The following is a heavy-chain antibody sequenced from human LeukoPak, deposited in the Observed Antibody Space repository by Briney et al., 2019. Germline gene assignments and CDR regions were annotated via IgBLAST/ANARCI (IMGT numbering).Heavy chain of an antibody. V-gene: IGHV1-2*02. Sequence: GASVKVSCKASGYNFISYYMHWVRQAPGQGLEWMGWINPSSGDTSYAKRFQGRVTLTRDTSISTVYMELTGLRSDDTAVFFCARDGGYCRSASCSQYFYYGLDVWGEGTTVTLSP. J-gene: IGHJ6*04. D-gene: IGHD2-2*01. CDR2: INPSSGDT. CDR3: ARDGGYCRSASCSQYFYYGLDV. CDR1: GYNFISYY.